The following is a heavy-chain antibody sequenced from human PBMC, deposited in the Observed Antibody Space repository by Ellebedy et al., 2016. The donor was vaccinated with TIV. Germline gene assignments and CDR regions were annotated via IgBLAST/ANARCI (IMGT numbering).Heavy chain of an antibody. J-gene: IGHJ2*01. CDR2: ISVYNGNT. D-gene: IGHD6-19*01. CDR1: GYTFTSYG. V-gene: IGHV1-18*01. Sequence: ASVKVSCKASGYTFTSYGISWVRQAPGQGLEWMGWISVYNGNTQYAQKLQGRVTLTTDTSTSTAYMEPSRLRSDDTAVYYCAAAVADRGPPDLWGRGTLVTVSS. CDR3: AAAVADRGPPDL.